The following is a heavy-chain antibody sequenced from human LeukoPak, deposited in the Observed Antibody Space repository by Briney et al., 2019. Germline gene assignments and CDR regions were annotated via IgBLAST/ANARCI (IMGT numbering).Heavy chain of an antibody. Sequence: GASVKVSCKASGGTFSSYAISWVRQAPGQGLEWMGGIIPIFGTANYAQKFQGRVTITTDESTSTAYMELSSLRSEDTAVYYYARDLPHYYDSSGEGAFDIWGQGTMVTVSS. J-gene: IGHJ3*02. V-gene: IGHV1-69*05. CDR1: GGTFSSYA. CDR3: ARDLPHYYDSSGEGAFDI. CDR2: IIPIFGTA. D-gene: IGHD3-22*01.